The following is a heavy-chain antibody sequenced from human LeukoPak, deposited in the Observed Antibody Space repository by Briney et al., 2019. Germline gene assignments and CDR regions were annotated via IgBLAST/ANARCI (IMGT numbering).Heavy chain of an antibody. V-gene: IGHV3-23*01. Sequence: GGSQRLSCAAAGFTFSSYAMSWVRQAPGKGLEWVSAISGSGGSTYYADSVKGRFTISRDNSKNTLYLQMNSLRAEDTAVYYCAKGISYYWFDPWGQGTLVTVSS. J-gene: IGHJ5*02. D-gene: IGHD3-3*02. CDR3: AKGISYYWFDP. CDR1: GFTFSSYA. CDR2: ISGSGGST.